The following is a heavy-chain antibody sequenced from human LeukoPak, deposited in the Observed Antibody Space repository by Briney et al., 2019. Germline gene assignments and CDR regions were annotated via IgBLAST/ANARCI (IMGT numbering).Heavy chain of an antibody. Sequence: ASVKVSCKASGYTFTSYYMHWVRQAPGQGLEWMGIINPSGGSTSYAQKFQGRVTMTRDTSTSTVYMELSSLRAEDTAVYYCARNYDSSGYYYWWAYYFDYWGQGTLVTVSS. J-gene: IGHJ4*02. CDR1: GYTFTSYY. CDR3: ARNYDSSGYYYWWAYYFDY. V-gene: IGHV1-46*01. D-gene: IGHD3-22*01. CDR2: INPSGGST.